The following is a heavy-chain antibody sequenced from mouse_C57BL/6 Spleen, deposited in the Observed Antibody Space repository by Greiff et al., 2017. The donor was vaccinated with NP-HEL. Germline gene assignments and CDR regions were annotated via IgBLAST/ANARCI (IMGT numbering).Heavy chain of an antibody. CDR2: ISNGGGST. J-gene: IGHJ1*03. CDR1: GFTFSDYY. Sequence: EVKLMESGGGLVQPGGSLKLSCAASGFTFSDYYMYWVRQTPEKRLEWVAYISNGGGSTYYPDTVKGRFTISRDNAKNTLYLQMSRLKSEDTAMYYCARREGYFDVWGTGTTVTVSS. V-gene: IGHV5-12*01. CDR3: ARREGYFDV.